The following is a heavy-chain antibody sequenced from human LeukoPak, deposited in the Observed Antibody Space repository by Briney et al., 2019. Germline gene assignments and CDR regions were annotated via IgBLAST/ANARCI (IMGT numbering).Heavy chain of an antibody. J-gene: IGHJ4*02. CDR2: IYSSGTT. CDR1: GASISSGAYY. Sequence: PSETLSLTCTVSGASISSGAYYWSWIRQHPGKGLEWIGYIYSSGTTYYNPSRKSRVTISLDTSENQFSLKLSSVTAADTAVHFCARDRTGYFFDDWGQGTLVTVSS. CDR3: ARDRTGYFFDD. V-gene: IGHV4-31*03.